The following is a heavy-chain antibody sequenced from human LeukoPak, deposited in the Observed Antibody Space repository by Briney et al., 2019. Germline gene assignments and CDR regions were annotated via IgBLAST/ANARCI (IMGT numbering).Heavy chain of an antibody. CDR3: ARVWDASGWSNWFDP. Sequence: RASVRVSCKSSRYKFTAYYIHWIRQAPGQGLEWMGWVNPDSGDTNYTQKYQGRLTLTRDTSVTTVYMELSSLTSDDTAVYYCARVWDASGWSNWFDPWGQGTLVTVSS. CDR2: VNPDSGDT. CDR1: RYKFTAYY. D-gene: IGHD6-19*01. J-gene: IGHJ5*02. V-gene: IGHV1-2*02.